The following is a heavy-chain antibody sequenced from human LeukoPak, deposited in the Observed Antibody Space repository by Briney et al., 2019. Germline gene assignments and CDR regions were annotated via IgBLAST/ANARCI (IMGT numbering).Heavy chain of an antibody. Sequence: SETLSLTCAVYGGSFSGYYWSWIRQPPGKGLEWIGEINHSGSTNYNPSLKSRVTISVDTSKNQFSLKLSSVTAADTAVYNCARGHRGNYYGSGYYFDYWGQGTLVTVSS. J-gene: IGHJ4*02. V-gene: IGHV4-34*01. CDR3: ARGHRGNYYGSGYYFDY. CDR1: GGSFSGYY. D-gene: IGHD3-10*01. CDR2: INHSGST.